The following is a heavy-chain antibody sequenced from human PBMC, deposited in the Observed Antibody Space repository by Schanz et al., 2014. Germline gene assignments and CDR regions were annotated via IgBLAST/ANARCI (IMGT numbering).Heavy chain of an antibody. CDR1: GFTFSSYA. V-gene: IGHV3-30*04. Sequence: QVQLVESGGGVVQPGRSLRLSCAASGFTFSSYALHWVRQAPGKGLEWVAIISYDGSFQQYADSVKGRFTISRDKFKNMVYLQMHSLRAEDTAVYYCARDDGCSGGSCFLDYWGQGTLVTVSS. CDR2: ISYDGSFQ. J-gene: IGHJ4*02. CDR3: ARDDGCSGGSCFLDY. D-gene: IGHD2-15*01.